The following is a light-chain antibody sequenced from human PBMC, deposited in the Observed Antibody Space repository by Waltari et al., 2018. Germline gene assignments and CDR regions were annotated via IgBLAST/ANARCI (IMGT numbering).Light chain of an antibody. CDR3: QQYKSYPVT. V-gene: IGKV1-5*03. Sequence: DIQMTQSPSTLSASVGDRVTITCRASQSISSWLAWYQQKTGKAPKLLIYNAASVESGGPERFSGSGSGTEFTLTISSLQPDDFATYYCQQYKSYPVTFGQGTKLEIK. J-gene: IGKJ2*01. CDR2: NAA. CDR1: QSISSW.